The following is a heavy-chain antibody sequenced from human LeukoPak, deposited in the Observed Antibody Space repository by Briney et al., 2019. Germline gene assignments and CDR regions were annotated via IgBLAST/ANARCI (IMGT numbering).Heavy chain of an antibody. D-gene: IGHD2-15*01. CDR1: GGSMSSSSYY. J-gene: IGHJ4*02. CDR3: ARRGPGVVAATGPGGILHYFDY. V-gene: IGHV4-39*01. Sequence: SETLSLTCTVSGGSMSSSSYYWGWIRQPPGKGLEWIGSIYYSGSTYYNPSLKSRVTISVDTSKNQFSLKLSSVTAADTAVYYCARRGPGVVAATGPGGILHYFDYWGQGTLVTVSS. CDR2: IYYSGST.